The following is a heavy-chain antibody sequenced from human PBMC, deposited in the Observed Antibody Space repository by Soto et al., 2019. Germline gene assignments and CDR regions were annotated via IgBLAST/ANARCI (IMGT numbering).Heavy chain of an antibody. CDR3: AGQPTAGSYYDLGSYYYYYAMDV. D-gene: IGHD3-10*01. CDR2: IYYSGST. V-gene: IGHV4-59*01. CDR1: DAAIRRNY. Sequence: PSETLSHTCTGTDAAIRRNYWSWSRQAQGTGLEWIGYIYYSGSTNYNPSLKSRVTISVDTSKNQFSLKLSSVTAADTAVYYCAGQPTAGSYYDLGSYYYYYAMDVWGQGTTVT. J-gene: IGHJ6*02.